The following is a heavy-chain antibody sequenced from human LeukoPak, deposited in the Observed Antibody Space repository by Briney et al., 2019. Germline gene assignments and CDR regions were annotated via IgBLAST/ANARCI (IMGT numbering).Heavy chain of an antibody. CDR3: ARVDSRLWAFDY. CDR2: IYYSGST. D-gene: IGHD5-18*01. J-gene: IGHJ4*02. V-gene: IGHV4-59*01. CDR1: GGSISSYY. Sequence: SETLSLTCTVSGGSISSYYWSWIRQPPGKGLEWIGYIYYSGSTNYNPSLKSRVTISVDTSKNQFSLKLSSVTAADTAAYYCARVDSRLWAFDYWGQGTLVTVSS.